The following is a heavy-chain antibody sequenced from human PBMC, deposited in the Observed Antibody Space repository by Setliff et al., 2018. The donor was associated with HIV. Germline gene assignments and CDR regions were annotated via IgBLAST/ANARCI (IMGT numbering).Heavy chain of an antibody. CDR3: AITSSFFVVVTEIPFDYFQH. D-gene: IGHD2-21*02. Sequence: GGSLRLSCSASKITVSDIWMTWVRQAPGKGLEWVSYISNNGATIYSADSVKGRFTISRDNAKNSLYLQMNSLRAEDTAVYYCAITSSFFVVVTEIPFDYFQHWGRGTLVTVSS. CDR2: ISNNGATI. CDR1: KITVSDIW. J-gene: IGHJ1*01. V-gene: IGHV3-11*04.